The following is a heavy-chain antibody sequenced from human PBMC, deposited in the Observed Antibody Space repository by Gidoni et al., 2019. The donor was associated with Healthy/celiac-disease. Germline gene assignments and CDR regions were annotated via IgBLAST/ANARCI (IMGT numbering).Heavy chain of an antibody. CDR2: INHSGGST. Sequence: QVQLVQSGAEVKKPGASVKVSCKESGYTFTSYYMHWVRQAPGQGLEWMGIINHSGGSTSYAQKFQGRVTMTRDTSTSTVYMGLSSLRSEETAVYYCARTIAARLFDYWGQGTLVTVSS. V-gene: IGHV1-46*01. CDR3: ARTIAARLFDY. D-gene: IGHD6-6*01. CDR1: GYTFTSYY. J-gene: IGHJ4*02.